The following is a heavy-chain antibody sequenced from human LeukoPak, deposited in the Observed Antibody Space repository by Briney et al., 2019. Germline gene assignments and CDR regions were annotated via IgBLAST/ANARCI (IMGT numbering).Heavy chain of an antibody. D-gene: IGHD1-14*01. J-gene: IGHJ5*01. CDR1: GYTFADYY. V-gene: IGHV1-2*02. Sequence: GASVKVSCKTSGYTFADYYLTWVRQAPGQGFEWLGWINLKTGVTKYAQNLLGRVTMTSDTSISTAYMELSRLTSDDTALYFCARDIILDSWGQGTLVTVSS. CDR2: INLKTGVT. CDR3: ARDIILDS.